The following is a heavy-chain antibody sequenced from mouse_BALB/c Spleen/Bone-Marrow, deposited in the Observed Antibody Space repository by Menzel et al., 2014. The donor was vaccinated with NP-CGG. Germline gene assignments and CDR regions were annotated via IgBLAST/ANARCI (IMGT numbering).Heavy chain of an antibody. D-gene: IGHD1-1*01. CDR1: GYTFTTYW. CDR2: INPSTGYT. J-gene: IGHJ2*01. V-gene: IGHV1-7*01. CDR3: VLITPVVSDY. Sequence: QVQLQQSGAELAKPGASVKMSCKASGYTFTTYWMHWVKQRPGQGLEWIGYINPSTGYTEYIQKFKDKATLTADKSSSTAYMQLNSLTSEDSSVYYCVLITPVVSDYWGQGTTLTVSS.